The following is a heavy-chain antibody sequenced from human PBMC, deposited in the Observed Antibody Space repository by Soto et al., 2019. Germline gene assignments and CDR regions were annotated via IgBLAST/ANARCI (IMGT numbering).Heavy chain of an antibody. J-gene: IGHJ6*02. CDR3: AYLPCSGGSCYWFSYSGMDG. CDR1: GFSLSTSGVG. Sequence: QITLKESGPTLVKPTQTLTLTCTFSGFSLSTSGVGVAWIRQPPGKALEWLALIYWDDDKRYRRSLETRLTNTKDTSKNQVVLTMTNIVSVDTAIYCCAYLPCSGGSCYWFSYSGMDGWGQGIVVT. V-gene: IGHV2-5*02. D-gene: IGHD2-15*01. CDR2: IYWDDDK.